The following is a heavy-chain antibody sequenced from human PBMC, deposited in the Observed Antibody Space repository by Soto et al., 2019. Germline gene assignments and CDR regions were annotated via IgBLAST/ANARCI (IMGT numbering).Heavy chain of an antibody. D-gene: IGHD3-22*01. CDR2: LSAPGVTT. CDR1: GFVFSSYA. Sequence: PGGSLRLSCAASGFVFSSYAMTWVRQAPGKGLEWVSTLSAPGVTTYYADSVQGRFTIPRDNSKNTLYLLMDSLRAEDTAVYYCAKDTTYYYDTRGQPDAMDVWGQGTTVTVSS. J-gene: IGHJ6*02. V-gene: IGHV3-23*01. CDR3: AKDTTYYYDTRGQPDAMDV.